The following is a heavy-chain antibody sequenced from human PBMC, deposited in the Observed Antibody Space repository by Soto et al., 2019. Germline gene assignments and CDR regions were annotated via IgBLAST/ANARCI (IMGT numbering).Heavy chain of an antibody. CDR1: GFTFSNAW. CDR2: IKSKTDGGTT. V-gene: IGHV3-15*01. Sequence: EVQLVESGGGLVKPGGSLRLSCAASGFTFSNAWMSWVREAPGKGLEWVGRIKSKTDGGTTDYAAPVKGRFTISRDDSKNTLYLQMNRLKTENTAVYYCTTAGPYYDNLTGYPGGVDYWGQGTLVTVSS. D-gene: IGHD3-9*01. J-gene: IGHJ4*02. CDR3: TTAGPYYDNLTGYPGGVDY.